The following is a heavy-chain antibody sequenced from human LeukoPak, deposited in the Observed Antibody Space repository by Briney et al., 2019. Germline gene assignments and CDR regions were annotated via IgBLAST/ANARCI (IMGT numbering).Heavy chain of an antibody. CDR3: AREFKGIVGAYDAFDI. Sequence: GASVKVSCKASGGTFSSYAISWVRQAPGQGLEWMGRIIPILGIANYAQKFQGRVTITADKSTSTAYMELSSLRSEDTAVYYCAREFKGIVGAYDAFDIWGQGTMVTVSS. V-gene: IGHV1-69*04. J-gene: IGHJ3*02. CDR2: IIPILGIA. CDR1: GGTFSSYA. D-gene: IGHD1-26*01.